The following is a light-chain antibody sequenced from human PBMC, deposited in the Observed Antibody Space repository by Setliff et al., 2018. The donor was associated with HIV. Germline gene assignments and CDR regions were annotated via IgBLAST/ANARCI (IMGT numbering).Light chain of an antibody. Sequence: QSALTQPPSVSAAPGQKVTISCSGGSSNIGKNFVSWYQQFPGAAPKLVIYENNKRPSGIHDRFSGSKSGTSATLDITGLQTGDEADYYCGTWDSGLISAVGVFGSGTKVTVL. V-gene: IGLV1-51*01. CDR1: SSNIGKNF. J-gene: IGLJ1*01. CDR2: ENN. CDR3: GTWDSGLISAVGV.